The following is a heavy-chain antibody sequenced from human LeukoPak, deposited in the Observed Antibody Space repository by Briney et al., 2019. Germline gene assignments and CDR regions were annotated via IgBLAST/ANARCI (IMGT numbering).Heavy chain of an antibody. CDR2: ISYDGSNK. CDR3: ARESAGDFGDWGVDY. Sequence: GGSLRLSCAASGVIFNNYAIHWVRQAPGKGLEWVAAISYDGSNKYYADSVQGRLTISRDNSKNTLYLQMNSLRAEDTAVYYCARESAGDFGDWGVDYWGQGTLVTVSS. D-gene: IGHD7-27*01. CDR1: GVIFNNYA. V-gene: IGHV3-30-3*01. J-gene: IGHJ4*02.